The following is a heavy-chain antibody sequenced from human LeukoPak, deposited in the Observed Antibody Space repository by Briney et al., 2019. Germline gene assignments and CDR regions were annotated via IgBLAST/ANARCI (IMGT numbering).Heavy chain of an antibody. V-gene: IGHV4-61*02. Sequence: PSDTLSLTCTVSGGSISSGSYYWSWIPQPAGKVLEWIGRIYTSGSTSYNPSLKSRVTISVDPSKNQFSLKLSSVTAADTAVYYCARDRGCSSTSCYRPRAGWHYYYMDVWGKGTTVTVSS. D-gene: IGHD2-2*01. CDR1: GGSISSGSYY. CDR2: IYTSGST. CDR3: ARDRGCSSTSCYRPRAGWHYYYMDV. J-gene: IGHJ6*03.